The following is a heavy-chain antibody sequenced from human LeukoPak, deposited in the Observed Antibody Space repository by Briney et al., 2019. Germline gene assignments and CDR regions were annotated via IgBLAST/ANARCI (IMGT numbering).Heavy chain of an antibody. CDR1: GGSIGSGDYY. J-gene: IGHJ2*01. Sequence: SQTLSLTCTVSGGSIGSGDYYWSWIRQPPGKGLEWIGYIYYSGSTYYNPSLKSRVIISVDTSKNQFSLKMSSVIAADTAVYYCARSVVTLYWYFDLWGRGTLVTVSS. V-gene: IGHV4-30-4*01. CDR3: ARSVVTLYWYFDL. D-gene: IGHD4-23*01. CDR2: IYYSGST.